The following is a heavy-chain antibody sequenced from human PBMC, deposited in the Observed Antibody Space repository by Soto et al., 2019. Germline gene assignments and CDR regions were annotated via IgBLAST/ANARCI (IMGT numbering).Heavy chain of an antibody. J-gene: IGHJ6*02. Sequence: EVQLVESGGGLVQPGGSLRLSCVASGIPVSSNYMTWVRQAPGKGLEWVSVLHSGGDTYYANSVKGRCTISRHDSTNTLFLQMNSLTAEDTAVYYCARDGPYYYASRMDVWGQETTVTVSS. D-gene: IGHD3-10*01. CDR2: LHSGGDT. V-gene: IGHV3-53*04. CDR1: GIPVSSNY. CDR3: ARDGPYYYASRMDV.